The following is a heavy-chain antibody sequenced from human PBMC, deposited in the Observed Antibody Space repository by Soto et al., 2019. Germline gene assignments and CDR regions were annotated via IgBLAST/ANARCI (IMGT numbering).Heavy chain of an antibody. CDR2: IYYSGST. V-gene: IGHV4-39*01. CDR3: ARGYYGDYVFDY. D-gene: IGHD4-17*01. CDR1: GGSISSSSYY. Sequence: PSETLSLTCPVSGGSISSSSYYWGWIRQPPGKGLEWIGSIYYSGSTYYNPSLKSRVTISVDTSKNQFSLKLSSVTAADTAVYYCARGYYGDYVFDYWGQGTLVTVSS. J-gene: IGHJ4*02.